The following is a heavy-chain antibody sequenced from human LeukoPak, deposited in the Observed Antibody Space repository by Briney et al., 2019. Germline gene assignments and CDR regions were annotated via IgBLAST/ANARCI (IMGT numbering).Heavy chain of an antibody. V-gene: IGHV3-66*02. Sequence: GGSLRLSCAASGFTVSSNYMSWVRQAPGKGLEWVSVIYSGGSTYYADSVKGRFTISRDNPKNTLYLQMSSLRAEDTAVYYCARVYRSSGYYLFDYWGQGTLVTVSS. CDR1: GFTVSSNY. D-gene: IGHD3-22*01. CDR3: ARVYRSSGYYLFDY. J-gene: IGHJ4*02. CDR2: IYSGGST.